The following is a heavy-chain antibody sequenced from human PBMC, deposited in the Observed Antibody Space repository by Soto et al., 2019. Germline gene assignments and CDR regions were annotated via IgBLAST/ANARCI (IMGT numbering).Heavy chain of an antibody. V-gene: IGHV3-66*04. Sequence: EVQLVESGGGLVQPGGSLRLSCAASGFTVSSNYMSWVRQAPGKGLEWVSVIYSGGSAYYADSVKGRFTISRDNSKDTLYLQMTSLRAEDTAVYYCARHGYSYGGGYFDYWGQGNLVTVSS. CDR1: GFTVSSNY. D-gene: IGHD5-18*01. J-gene: IGHJ4*02. CDR2: IYSGGSA. CDR3: ARHGYSYGGGYFDY.